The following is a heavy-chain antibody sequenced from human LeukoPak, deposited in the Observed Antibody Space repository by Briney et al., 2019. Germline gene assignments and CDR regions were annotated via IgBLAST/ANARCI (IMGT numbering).Heavy chain of an antibody. D-gene: IGHD4/OR15-4a*01. V-gene: IGHV3-7*01. CDR3: ARGGLCGSNDY. CDR2: IKKDGSEK. Sequence: PGGSLRLSCAASGFSFSSYLMTWVRQAPGKGLEWVANIKKDGSEKYYVDSVKGRFTISRDNAKNSLYLQMNSLRAEDTAVYYCARGGLCGSNDYWGQGTLVTVSS. CDR1: GFSFSSYL. J-gene: IGHJ4*02.